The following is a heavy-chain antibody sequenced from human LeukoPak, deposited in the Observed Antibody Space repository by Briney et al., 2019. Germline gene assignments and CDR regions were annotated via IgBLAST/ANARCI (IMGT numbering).Heavy chain of an antibody. J-gene: IGHJ4*02. CDR3: AKDLGGSTVDY. V-gene: IGHV3-30*18. CDR2: ISYDGSNK. D-gene: IGHD3-10*01. CDR1: GFTFSSYG. Sequence: PGGSLRLSCAASGFTFSSYGMHWVRQAPGKGLEWVAVISYDGSNKYYADSVKGRFTISRDNSKNTLYLQMNSLRAEDTAVYYCAKDLGGSTVDYWGQGTLVTVSS.